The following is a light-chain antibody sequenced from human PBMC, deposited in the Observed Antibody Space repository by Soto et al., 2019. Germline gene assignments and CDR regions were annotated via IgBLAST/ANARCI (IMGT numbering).Light chain of an antibody. CDR3: CSYTDSRTHI. Sequence: QSALTQPASVSGSPGQSITISCTGTSSGVGGYNYVSWYQQHPGKAPKLIIFEVSYRPSGISNRFSASKSGDTASLTISGLQADDEADYYCCSYTDSRTHIFGSGTKAPS. V-gene: IGLV2-14*01. J-gene: IGLJ1*01. CDR1: SSGVGGYNY. CDR2: EVS.